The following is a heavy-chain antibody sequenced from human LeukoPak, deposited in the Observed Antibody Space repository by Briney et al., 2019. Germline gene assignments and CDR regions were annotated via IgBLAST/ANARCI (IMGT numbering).Heavy chain of an antibody. D-gene: IGHD3-22*01. V-gene: IGHV1-24*01. CDR1: GYTLTELS. J-gene: IGHJ4*02. Sequence: GASVKVSFKVSGYTLTELSMHWVRQAPGKGLEWMGGFDPEDGETIYAQKFQGRVTMTEDTSTDTAYVELSSLRSEDTAVYYCATGLVSYYDSSEPNDFDYWGQGTLVTVSS. CDR2: FDPEDGET. CDR3: ATGLVSYYDSSEPNDFDY.